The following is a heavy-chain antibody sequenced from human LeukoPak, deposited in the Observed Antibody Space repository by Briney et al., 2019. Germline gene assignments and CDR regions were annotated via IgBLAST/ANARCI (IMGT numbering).Heavy chain of an antibody. Sequence: ASVKVSCKTSGYTFITYHIHWVRQAPGQGLEWMGMIKSNVGTTHYAQKFQGRLTVTGDTSTSTVYMELSSLTSEDTAVYYCTRESDSTFYFDSWGQGTLVTVSS. CDR2: IKSNVGTT. CDR3: TRESDSTFYFDS. CDR1: GYTFITYH. V-gene: IGHV1-46*01. D-gene: IGHD2-2*01. J-gene: IGHJ4*02.